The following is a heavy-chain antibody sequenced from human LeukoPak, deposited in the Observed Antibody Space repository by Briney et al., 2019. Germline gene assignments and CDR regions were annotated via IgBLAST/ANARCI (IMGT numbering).Heavy chain of an antibody. Sequence: GGSLRLSCAASGFTFSNAWMSWVRQAPGKGLEWVGRIKSKTDGGTTDYAAPVKGRFTISRDDSKNTLYLQMNSLKTEDTAVYYCTCFYYGSGSYPLDYWGQGTLVTVSS. CDR3: TCFYYGSGSYPLDY. CDR2: IKSKTDGGTT. D-gene: IGHD3-10*01. CDR1: GFTFSNAW. V-gene: IGHV3-15*01. J-gene: IGHJ4*02.